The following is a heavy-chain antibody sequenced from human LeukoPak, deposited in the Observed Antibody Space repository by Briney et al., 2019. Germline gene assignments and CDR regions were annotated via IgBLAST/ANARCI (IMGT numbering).Heavy chain of an antibody. Sequence: ASVKVSCKASGYTFTGYYMHWARQAPGQGLEWMGWINPNSGGTNYAQKFQGRVTMTRDTSISTAYMELSRLRSDDTAVYYCARGKDYDFRLRYYYMDVWGKGTTVTVSS. V-gene: IGHV1-2*02. CDR2: INPNSGGT. D-gene: IGHD3-3*01. CDR3: ARGKDYDFRLRYYYMDV. J-gene: IGHJ6*03. CDR1: GYTFTGYY.